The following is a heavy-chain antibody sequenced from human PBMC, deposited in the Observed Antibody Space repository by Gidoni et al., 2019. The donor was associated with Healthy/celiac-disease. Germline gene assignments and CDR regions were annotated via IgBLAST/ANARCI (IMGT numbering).Heavy chain of an antibody. CDR3: AKAGRYCSSTSCYAFDY. V-gene: IGHV3-23*01. Sequence: SCAASGFTFSSYAMSWVRQAPGKGLEWVSAISGSGGSTYYADSVKGRFTISRDNSKNTLYLQMNSLRAEDTAVYYCAKAGRYCSSTSCYAFDYWGQGTLVTVSS. D-gene: IGHD2-2*01. CDR1: GFTFSSYA. J-gene: IGHJ4*02. CDR2: ISGSGGST.